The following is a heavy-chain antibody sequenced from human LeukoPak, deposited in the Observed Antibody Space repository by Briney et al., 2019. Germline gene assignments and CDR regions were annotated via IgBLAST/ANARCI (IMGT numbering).Heavy chain of an antibody. CDR3: AKGPLIEVAGTTWDY. V-gene: IGHV3-23*01. CDR1: GFTFSSYL. J-gene: IGHJ4*02. Sequence: PGGSLRLSCAASGFTFSSYLMSWVRQAPGKGLEWVSAISGRGGSTYYADSVKGRFTISRDNSKNTLYLQMNSLRSEDTAVYNCAKGPLIEVAGTTWDYWGQGTLVTVSS. CDR2: ISGRGGST. D-gene: IGHD6-19*01.